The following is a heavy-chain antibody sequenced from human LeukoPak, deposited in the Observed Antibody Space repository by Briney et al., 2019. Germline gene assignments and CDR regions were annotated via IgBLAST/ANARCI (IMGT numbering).Heavy chain of an antibody. J-gene: IGHJ3*02. D-gene: IGHD3-3*01. V-gene: IGHV1-18*01. CDR3: ARDGRFLEWLLWDDAFDI. CDR1: GYTFTNFG. CDR2: ISAYNDNT. Sequence: ASVKVSCKASGYTFTNFGISWVRQAPGQGLEWMGWISAYNDNTNLAQKFQGRVTMTTDTSTSTAHMEVRSLRSDDTAVYYCARDGRFLEWLLWDDAFDIWGQGTMVTVSS.